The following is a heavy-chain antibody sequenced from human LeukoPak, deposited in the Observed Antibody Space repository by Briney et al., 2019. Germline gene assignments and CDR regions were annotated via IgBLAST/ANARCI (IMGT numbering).Heavy chain of an antibody. CDR1: GYSISSGYY. CDR2: IYYSGST. Sequence: ASETLSLTCAVSGYSISSGYYWGWIRQPPGKGLEWIGSIYYSGSTYYNPSLKSRVTISVDTSKNQFSLKLSSVTAADTAVYYCARHCSGGSCYSEGIDYWGQGTLVTVSS. CDR3: ARHCSGGSCYSEGIDY. D-gene: IGHD2-15*01. V-gene: IGHV4-38-2*01. J-gene: IGHJ4*02.